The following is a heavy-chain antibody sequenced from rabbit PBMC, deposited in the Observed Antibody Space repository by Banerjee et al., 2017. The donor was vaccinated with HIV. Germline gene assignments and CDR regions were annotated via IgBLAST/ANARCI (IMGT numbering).Heavy chain of an antibody. CDR1: AFSFSNIQY. J-gene: IGHJ4*01. Sequence: QSLEESGGDLVKPEGSLTLTCTASAFSFSNIQYMCWVRQAPGKGLEWIACINTSSGNTFYASWAKGRFTISKTSSTTLTLQMTRLTAAVTDSYFCARYLAGVIRWNFGLWGPGTLVTVS. V-gene: IGHV1S40*01. CDR3: ARYLAGVIRWNFGL. D-gene: IGHD4-1*01. CDR2: INTSSGNT.